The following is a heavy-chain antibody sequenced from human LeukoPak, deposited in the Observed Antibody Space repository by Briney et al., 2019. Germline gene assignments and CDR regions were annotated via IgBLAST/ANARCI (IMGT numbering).Heavy chain of an antibody. Sequence: GGSLRLSCAASGFTFSSYSMNWVRQAPGKGLEWVSSISFSGTYIYYADSLKGRITISRDNARRSLFLQMNSLRAEDTAVYYCARRAWTECGNSYGLDYWGQGTLVTVSS. CDR1: GFTFSSYS. D-gene: IGHD5-18*01. CDR3: ARRAWTECGNSYGLDY. J-gene: IGHJ4*02. CDR2: ISFSGTYI. V-gene: IGHV3-21*01.